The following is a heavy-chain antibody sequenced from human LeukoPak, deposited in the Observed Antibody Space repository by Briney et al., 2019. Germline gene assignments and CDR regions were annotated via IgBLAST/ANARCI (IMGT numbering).Heavy chain of an antibody. CDR3: ARGDDYYDSSGYYQPGYYFDY. J-gene: IGHJ4*02. CDR2: ISSSSSYI. CDR1: GFTFSSYS. Sequence: GGSLRLSCAASGFTFSSYSMNWVCQAPGKGLEWVSSISSSSSYIYYAGSVKGRFTISRDNAKNSLYLQMNSLRAEDTAVYYCARGDDYYDSSGYYQPGYYFDYWGQGTLVTVSS. V-gene: IGHV3-21*01. D-gene: IGHD3-22*01.